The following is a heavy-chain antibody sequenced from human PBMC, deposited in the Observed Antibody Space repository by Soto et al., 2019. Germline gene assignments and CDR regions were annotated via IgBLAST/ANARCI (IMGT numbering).Heavy chain of an antibody. Sequence: GGSLRLSCAASGFTFSSYWMHWVRQAPGKGLVWVSRINSDGSSTSYADSVKGRFTISRGNAKNTLYLQMNSLRAEDTAVYYCARLKLYYYYMDVWGKGTTVTVSS. CDR2: INSDGSST. CDR1: GFTFSSYW. CDR3: ARLKLYYYYMDV. V-gene: IGHV3-74*01. J-gene: IGHJ6*03.